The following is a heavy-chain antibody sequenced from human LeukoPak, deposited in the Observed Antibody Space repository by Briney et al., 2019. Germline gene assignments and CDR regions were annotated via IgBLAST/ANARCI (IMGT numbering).Heavy chain of an antibody. CDR2: INPSGGST. V-gene: IGHV1-46*01. J-gene: IGHJ2*01. CDR3: ARDLGGGSYGWGKFDL. Sequence: ASVKVSCKASGYSFTSYYMHWVRQAPGQGLEWMGIINPSGGSTSYAQKFQGRVTMTRDTSTSTVYMELSSLRSEDTAVYYCARDLGGGSYGWGKFDLWGRGTLVAVS. CDR1: GYSFTSYY. D-gene: IGHD3-10*01.